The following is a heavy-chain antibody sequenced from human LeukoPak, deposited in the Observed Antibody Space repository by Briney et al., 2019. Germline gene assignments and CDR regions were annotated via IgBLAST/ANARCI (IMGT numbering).Heavy chain of an antibody. CDR1: GYRFISNY. CDR3: AREGSYCVGGDCYSFDF. D-gene: IGHD2-21*02. V-gene: IGHV1-2*02. CDR2: MHPGNGNT. J-gene: IGHJ4*02. Sequence: ASVKVSCKASGYRFISNYIQWVRQAPGLGPEWMGWMHPGNGNTRYAEKFQGRVTMTRDTSINTAYMDLNSLRSDDTAVYYCAREGSYCVGGDCYSFDFWGQGTLITVSS.